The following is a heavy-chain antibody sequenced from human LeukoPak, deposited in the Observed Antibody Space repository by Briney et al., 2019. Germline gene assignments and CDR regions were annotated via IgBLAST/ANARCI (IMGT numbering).Heavy chain of an antibody. CDR3: ARGDGYNFFDY. CDR2: FYVGGAT. D-gene: IGHD5-24*01. Sequence: GGSLRLSCAVSGFSDTNNYMRWVRQARGKGLEGVSVFYVGGATYYADSVKSRFTISRDNSESTLYLQMKSLRAEDTAVYYCARGDGYNFFDYWGQGTLVTVSS. CDR1: GFSDTNNY. V-gene: IGHV3-53*01. J-gene: IGHJ4*02.